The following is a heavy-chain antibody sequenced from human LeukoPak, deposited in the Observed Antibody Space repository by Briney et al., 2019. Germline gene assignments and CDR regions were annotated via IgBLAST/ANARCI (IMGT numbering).Heavy chain of an antibody. CDR3: ARGHRRSYGDYHNWADYYYYYYMDV. V-gene: IGHV3-66*01. J-gene: IGHJ6*03. Sequence: GGSLRLSCAASGFTVSSNYMSWVRQAPGKGLEWVSVIYSGGSTYYADSVKGRFTISRDNSKNTLYLQMNSLRAEDTAVYYCARGHRRSYGDYHNWADYYYYYYMDVWGKGTTVTISS. CDR1: GFTVSSNY. CDR2: IYSGGST. D-gene: IGHD4-17*01.